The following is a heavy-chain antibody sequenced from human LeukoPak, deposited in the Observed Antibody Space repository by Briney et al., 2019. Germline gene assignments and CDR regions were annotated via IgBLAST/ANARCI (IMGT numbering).Heavy chain of an antibody. Sequence: GESLRLSCAASGFTFSSYAMSWVRQAPGKGLEWVSAISGSGGSTYYADSVKGRFTISRDNSKNTLYLQMNSLRAEDTAVYYCAKGLCRMVRGVIKSYYYGMDVWGKGTTVTVSS. J-gene: IGHJ6*04. D-gene: IGHD3-10*01. V-gene: IGHV3-23*01. CDR3: AKGLCRMVRGVIKSYYYGMDV. CDR2: ISGSGGST. CDR1: GFTFSSYA.